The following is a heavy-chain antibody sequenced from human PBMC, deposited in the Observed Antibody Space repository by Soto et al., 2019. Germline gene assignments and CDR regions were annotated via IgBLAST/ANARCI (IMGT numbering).Heavy chain of an antibody. D-gene: IGHD1-7*01. CDR2: INHSGST. CDR3: ARGRALELYFDY. J-gene: IGHJ4*02. V-gene: IGHV4-34*01. Sequence: PSANLSLTCAVYGGSFSGYYWSWIRQPPGKGLEWIGEINHSGSTNYNPSLKSRVTISVDTSKNQFSLKLSSVTAADTAVYYCARGRALELYFDYWGQGPLVGVSS. CDR1: GGSFSGYY.